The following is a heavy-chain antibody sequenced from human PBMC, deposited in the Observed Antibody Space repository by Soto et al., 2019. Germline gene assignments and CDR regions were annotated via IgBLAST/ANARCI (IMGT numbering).Heavy chain of an antibody. V-gene: IGHV4-61*08. Sequence: SETLSLTCTVSGDSISSGGYYWSWIRQHPGKGLEWIGYIYYSGSTNYNPSLKSRVTISVDTSKNQFSLKLSSVTAADTAVYYCAGPQRVTMNYWGQGRLVTVSS. J-gene: IGHJ4*02. CDR1: GDSISSGGYY. CDR3: AGPQRVTMNY. D-gene: IGHD3-22*01. CDR2: IYYSGST.